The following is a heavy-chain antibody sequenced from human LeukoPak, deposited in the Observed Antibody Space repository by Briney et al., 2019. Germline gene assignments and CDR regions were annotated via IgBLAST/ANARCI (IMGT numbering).Heavy chain of an antibody. CDR1: GGSFSGYY. Sequence: PSETLSLTCAVYGGSFSGYYWSWIRQPPGKGLEWIGEINHSGSTNYNPSLESRVTISVDTSKNQFSLKLSSVTAAETAVYYCARSPRLGRYGYGPWELPVSYFDYWGQGTLVTVSS. J-gene: IGHJ4*02. V-gene: IGHV4-34*01. CDR2: INHSGST. CDR3: ARSPRLGRYGYGPWELPVSYFDY. D-gene: IGHD1-26*01.